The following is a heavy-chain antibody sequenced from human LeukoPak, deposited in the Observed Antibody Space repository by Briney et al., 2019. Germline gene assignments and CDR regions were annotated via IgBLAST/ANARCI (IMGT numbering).Heavy chain of an antibody. CDR3: ARETAAGSYLFDY. CDR1: GFSFSTSA. Sequence: PGGSLRLSCAASGFSFSTSAMSWVRQAPGKGLEWLSAISDSGKSTSYADSVTGRFTISRDNSKNTVFLQMNSLRAEDTAVYYCARETAAGSYLFDYWGQGTLVTVSS. CDR2: ISDSGKST. D-gene: IGHD6-13*01. V-gene: IGHV3-23*01. J-gene: IGHJ4*02.